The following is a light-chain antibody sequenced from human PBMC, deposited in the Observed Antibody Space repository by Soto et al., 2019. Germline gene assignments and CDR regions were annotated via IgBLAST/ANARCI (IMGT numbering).Light chain of an antibody. Sequence: NFMLTQPHSVSESPGKTVTISCTRSSGSIASNYVQWYQQRPCSAPTPVIYEDNERPSGVPDRFSGSIDSSSNSASLTISGLKTDDEADYYCQSYHSGNVVFGGGTKLTVL. J-gene: IGLJ2*01. V-gene: IGLV6-57*04. CDR2: EDN. CDR1: SGSIASNY. CDR3: QSYHSGNVV.